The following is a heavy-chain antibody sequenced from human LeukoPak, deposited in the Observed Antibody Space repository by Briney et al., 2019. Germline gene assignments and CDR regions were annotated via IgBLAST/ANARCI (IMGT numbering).Heavy chain of an antibody. V-gene: IGHV1-18*01. Sequence: GASVKVSCKASGDTFNNYGITWVRQAPGQGLEWMGWISVYNGNTNSAQKLQGRLTMTTDTSTSTAYMELRSLRSDDTAVYYCARPRYFDWGLDYWGQGTLVTVSS. J-gene: IGHJ4*02. CDR1: GDTFNNYG. CDR3: ARPRYFDWGLDY. D-gene: IGHD3-9*01. CDR2: ISVYNGNT.